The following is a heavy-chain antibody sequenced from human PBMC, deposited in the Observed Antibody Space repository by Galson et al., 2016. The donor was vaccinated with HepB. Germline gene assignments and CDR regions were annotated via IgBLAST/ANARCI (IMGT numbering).Heavy chain of an antibody. CDR2: IYPSDPDT. CDR3: VRGGMDV. V-gene: IGHV5-51*01. Sequence: QSGAEVKKPGKSLKISCQGSGYAFSSKWIGWVRQMPGKGLEWGGIIYPSDPDTRYSPPFRGQVTFSADKSINTAYLQWSSLKASDSAIYYCVRGGMDVWGQGTTVTVSS. J-gene: IGHJ6*02. CDR1: GYAFSSKW.